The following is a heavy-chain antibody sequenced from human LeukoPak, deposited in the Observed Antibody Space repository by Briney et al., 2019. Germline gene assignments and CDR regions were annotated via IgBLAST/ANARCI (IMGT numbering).Heavy chain of an antibody. CDR3: ANEAAAYFDY. CDR1: GGSFSGYY. V-gene: IGHV3-23*01. CDR2: ISGSGGST. Sequence: ETLSLTCAVYGGSFSGYYWSWIRQPPGKGLEWVSAISGSGGSTYYADSVKGRFTISRDNSKNTLYLQMNSLRAEDTAVYYCANEAAAYFDYWGQGTLVTVSS. D-gene: IGHD6-13*01. J-gene: IGHJ4*02.